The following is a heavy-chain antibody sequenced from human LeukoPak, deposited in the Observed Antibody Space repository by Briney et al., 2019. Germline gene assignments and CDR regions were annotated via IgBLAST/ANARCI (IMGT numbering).Heavy chain of an antibody. Sequence: SETLSLTCTVSGGSISNYYWSWIRQPPWKELEWIGHIYYSGSTNYNPSLKSRVTISVDTSKNQFSLKVNSVTAADTAVYYCARDTTTDYYYYYGLDVWGQGTTVTVSS. CDR3: ARDTTTDYYYYYGLDV. CDR1: GGSISNYY. J-gene: IGHJ6*02. V-gene: IGHV4-59*01. CDR2: IYYSGST. D-gene: IGHD5-12*01.